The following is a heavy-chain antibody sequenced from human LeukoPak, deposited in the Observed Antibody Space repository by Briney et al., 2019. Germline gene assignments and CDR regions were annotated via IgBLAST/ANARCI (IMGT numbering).Heavy chain of an antibody. V-gene: IGHV3-21*01. J-gene: IGHJ4*02. CDR3: ARGYSSSTRQHFDY. D-gene: IGHD6-6*01. CDR1: GFTFSSYS. CDR2: ISSSSSYI. Sequence: GGSLRLSCAASGFTFSSYSMNWVRQAPGKGLEWVSSISSSSSYIYYADSVKGRFTISRDNAKNSLYLQMNSLRAEDTAVYYCARGYSSSTRQHFDYWGQGTLVTVSS.